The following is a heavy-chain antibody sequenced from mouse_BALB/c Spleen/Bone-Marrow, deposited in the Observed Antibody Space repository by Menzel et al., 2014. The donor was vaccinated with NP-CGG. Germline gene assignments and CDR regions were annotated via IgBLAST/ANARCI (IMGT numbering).Heavy chain of an antibody. V-gene: IGHV1S16*01. CDR3: TYMGYYGSSYAMDY. CDR1: GYTFXSYW. D-gene: IGHD1-1*01. Sequence: QVQLKQSGAELVKPGASVELSCKASGYTFXSYWMHWVKLRPGQGFEWIGEINPSNGGTNYNEKFKRKATLTVDKSSSTAYMQLSSLTSEDSAVYYCTYMGYYGSSYAMDYWGQGTSVTVSS. CDR2: INPSNGGT. J-gene: IGHJ4*01.